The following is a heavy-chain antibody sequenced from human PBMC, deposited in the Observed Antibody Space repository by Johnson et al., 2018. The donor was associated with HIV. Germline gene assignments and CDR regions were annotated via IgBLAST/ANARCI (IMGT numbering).Heavy chain of an antibody. CDR3: AKREVGAIDI. Sequence: QVQLVESGGGVVQPGRSLRLSCAASGFTFSSYGMHWVRQAPGKGLEWVAVIWYDGSNKYYADSVKGRFTISRDNSKNTLYLKMNSLRAEDTAVYYCAKREVGAIDIWGQGTMVTVSS. CDR1: GFTFSSYG. V-gene: IGHV3-33*06. J-gene: IGHJ3*02. D-gene: IGHD1-26*01. CDR2: IWYDGSNK.